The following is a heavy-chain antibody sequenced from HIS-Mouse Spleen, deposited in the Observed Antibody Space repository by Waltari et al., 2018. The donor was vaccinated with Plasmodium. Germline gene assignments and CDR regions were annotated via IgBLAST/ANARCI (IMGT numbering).Heavy chain of an antibody. CDR2: IKQDGSEK. CDR3: ASSWYWYFDL. V-gene: IGHV3-7*01. Sequence: EVQLVESGGGLVQPGGSLRLSGAGSGFTFSSYWMGWVRQAPGKGLEWVANIKQDGSEKYYVDSVKGRFTISRDNAKNSLYLQMNSLRAEDTAVYYCASSWYWYFDLWGRGTMVTVSS. CDR1: GFTFSSYW. D-gene: IGHD6-13*01. J-gene: IGHJ2*01.